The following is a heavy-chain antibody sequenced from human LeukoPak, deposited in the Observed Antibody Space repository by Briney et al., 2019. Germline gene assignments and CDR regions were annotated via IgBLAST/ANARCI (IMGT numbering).Heavy chain of an antibody. Sequence: GGSLRLSCAASGFTFNTYSMNWVRQAPGKGLEWVSYISSSSHTIYYAASVRGRFTISRDNSKNTLYLQVNTLRADDTATYYCAKPISGGLAVTADWFHPWGQGTLVVVSS. CDR2: ISSSSHTI. J-gene: IGHJ5*01. V-gene: IGHV3-48*01. CDR3: AKPISGGLAVTADWFHP. D-gene: IGHD6-19*01. CDR1: GFTFNTYS.